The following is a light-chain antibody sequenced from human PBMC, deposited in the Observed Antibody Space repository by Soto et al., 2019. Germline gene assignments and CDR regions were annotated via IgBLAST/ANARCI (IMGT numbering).Light chain of an antibody. V-gene: IGLV2-14*01. Sequence: QSALTQPASVSGSPGQSITISCTGTSSDVGGYNYVSWYQQHPGKAPKLMIYEVSNRPSGGSTRFACSSSGHTAFQAISGLQAEDEADYYCSSYTSSSTLVFGTGTKVTVL. CDR2: EVS. CDR3: SSYTSSSTLV. J-gene: IGLJ1*01. CDR1: SSDVGGYNY.